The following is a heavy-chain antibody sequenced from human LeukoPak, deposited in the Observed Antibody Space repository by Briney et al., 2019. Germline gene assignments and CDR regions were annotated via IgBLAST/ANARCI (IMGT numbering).Heavy chain of an antibody. Sequence: SETLSLTCTVSGGSISSSGYYWGWIRQPPGKGLEWIGSINYSGSTYHNPSPKSRVTISVDTSKNQFSLKLSSVTATDTAFYYCARHVFGQQWLGWARWGQGTLVTVSS. V-gene: IGHV4-39*01. J-gene: IGHJ4*02. CDR3: ARHVFGQQWLGWAR. CDR1: GGSISSSGYY. CDR2: INYSGST. D-gene: IGHD6-19*01.